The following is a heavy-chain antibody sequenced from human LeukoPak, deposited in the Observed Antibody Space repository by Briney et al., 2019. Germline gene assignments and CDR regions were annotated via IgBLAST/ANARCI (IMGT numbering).Heavy chain of an antibody. D-gene: IGHD3-22*01. V-gene: IGHV1-2*06. CDR1: GYTLTDYY. CDR2: INPNSGGT. Sequence: ASVKVSCKASGYTLTDYYMHWVRQAPGHGLGWMGRINPNSGGTNYAQKFQGRVTMTRDTSISTVYMELSRLRSDDTAVYYCARVGYYESSGYYEYWGQGTLVTVSS. J-gene: IGHJ4*02. CDR3: ARVGYYESSGYYEY.